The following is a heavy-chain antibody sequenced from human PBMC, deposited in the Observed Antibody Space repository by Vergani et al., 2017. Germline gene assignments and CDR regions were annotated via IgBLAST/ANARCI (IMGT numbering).Heavy chain of an antibody. CDR3: ARHVYSMIVVVIAYFDY. J-gene: IGHJ4*02. CDR1: GGSISSTSYH. Sequence: QLQLQESGPGLVKPSETLSLTCTVSGGSISSTSYHWGWIRQPPGKWLEWIGSIYYSGSTYYNPSLKSRVTISVDTSKNQFSLKLSSVTAADTAVYYCARHVYSMIVVVIAYFDYWGQGTLVTVSS. V-gene: IGHV4-39*01. CDR2: IYYSGST. D-gene: IGHD3-22*01.